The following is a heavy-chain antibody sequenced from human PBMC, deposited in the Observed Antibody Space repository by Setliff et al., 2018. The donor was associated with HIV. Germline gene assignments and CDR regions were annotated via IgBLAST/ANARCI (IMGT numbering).Heavy chain of an antibody. D-gene: IGHD2-21*01. V-gene: IGHV3-53*01. Sequence: GGSLRLSCAASGFTLSNNYMTWVRQAPGKGLEWVSVMWSDGTKYYADSVKGRFTVSRDNGKNSLYLQMDSLRVEDTGIYYCATDATILGVPWGQGTLVTVSS. J-gene: IGHJ5*01. CDR3: ATDATILGVP. CDR1: GFTLSNNY. CDR2: MWSDGTK.